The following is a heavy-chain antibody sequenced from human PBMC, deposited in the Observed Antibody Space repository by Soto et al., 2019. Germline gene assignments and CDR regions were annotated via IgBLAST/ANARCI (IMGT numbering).Heavy chain of an antibody. V-gene: IGHV3-7*01. J-gene: IGHJ6*03. CDR2: IKQDGSEK. Sequence: LSLTCAASGFTFSSYWMRWVRQAPGKGLEWVANIKQDGSEKYYVDSVKGRFTISRDNAKNSLYLQMNSLRAEDTAVYYCARHYHYYMDVWGKGTTVTVSS. CDR3: ARHYHYYMDV. CDR1: GFTFSSYW.